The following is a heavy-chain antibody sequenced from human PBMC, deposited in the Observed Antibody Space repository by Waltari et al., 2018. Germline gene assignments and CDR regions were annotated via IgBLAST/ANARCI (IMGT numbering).Heavy chain of an antibody. J-gene: IGHJ6*02. V-gene: IGHV4-34*01. CDR2: ISHSGIT. Sequence: QVQLQQWGAGLLKPSETLSLTCAVYGGSFRGHYWNWLRQSPGKGLEWIGEISHSGITDYSPSLKSRLTISVDTSNNQISLKVRSVTAADTAVYYCARGRRVTPLIATPTYYYGMDVWGQGTTVTISS. CDR3: ARGRRVTPLIATPTYYYGMDV. CDR1: GGSFRGHY. D-gene: IGHD3-10*01.